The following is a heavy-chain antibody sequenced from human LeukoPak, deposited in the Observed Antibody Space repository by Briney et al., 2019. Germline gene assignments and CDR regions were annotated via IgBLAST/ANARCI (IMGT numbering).Heavy chain of an antibody. CDR3: ARRYSGDSPLDY. D-gene: IGHD4-17*01. V-gene: IGHV3-30*04. CDR1: GFTFSSYS. CDR2: TLYDGRNE. Sequence: GGSLRLSCVVSGFTFSSYSMHWVRQAPGKGLEWVAVTLYDGRNEYYADSVKGRFTIYRDNSKNTLYPQMNSLRAEDTALYYCARRYSGDSPLDYWGEGTLVTVSS. J-gene: IGHJ4*02.